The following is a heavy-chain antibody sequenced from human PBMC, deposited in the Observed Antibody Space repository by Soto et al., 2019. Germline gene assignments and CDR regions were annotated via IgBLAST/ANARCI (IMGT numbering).Heavy chain of an antibody. J-gene: IGHJ5*02. D-gene: IGHD3-10*01. Sequence: GASVKVSCKASGYTFTSYGISWVRQAPGQGLEWMGWISAYNGNTNYAQKLQGRVTMTTDTSTSTAYMELSSLRSEDTAVYYCARRVTMVRGVIINWFDPWGQGTLVTVSS. CDR1: GYTFTSYG. CDR2: ISAYNGNT. CDR3: ARRVTMVRGVIINWFDP. V-gene: IGHV1-18*01.